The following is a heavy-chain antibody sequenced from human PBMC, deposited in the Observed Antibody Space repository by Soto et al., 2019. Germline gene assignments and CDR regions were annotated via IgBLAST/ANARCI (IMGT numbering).Heavy chain of an antibody. CDR2: LSGSGVST. CDR1: GFTFSSYA. J-gene: IGHJ6*01. Sequence: EVQLLESGGGLVQPGGSLRLSCAASGFTFSSYAMNWVRQAPGKGLVWVSVLSGSGVSTYYADSVKGRFTISRDNSKNTRYLQMNSRTADDTAAYYRARGGGSKDDYDISGYYLYYYYAMDVWGQGTTVTVS. CDR3: ARGGGSKDDYDISGYYLYYYYAMDV. D-gene: IGHD3-22*01. V-gene: IGHV3-23*01.